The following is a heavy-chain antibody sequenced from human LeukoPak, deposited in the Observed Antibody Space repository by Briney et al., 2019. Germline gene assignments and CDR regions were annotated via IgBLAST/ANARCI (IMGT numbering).Heavy chain of an antibody. D-gene: IGHD5-18*01. Sequence: PSETLSLTCTVSGGSISSYYWSWIRQPAGKGLEWIGRIYTSGSTNYNPSLKSRVTMSVDTSKNQFSLKLSSVTAADTAVYYCARINEYTYCYYYYYYMDVWGKGTTVTVSS. CDR1: GGSISSYY. CDR2: IYTSGST. J-gene: IGHJ6*03. CDR3: ARINEYTYCYYYYYYMDV. V-gene: IGHV4-4*07.